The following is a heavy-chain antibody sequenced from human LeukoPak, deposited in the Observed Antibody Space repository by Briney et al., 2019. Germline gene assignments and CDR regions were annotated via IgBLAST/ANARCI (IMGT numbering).Heavy chain of an antibody. D-gene: IGHD3-3*02. J-gene: IGHJ3*02. CDR3: ARNSPHFWSGYPKADAFDI. V-gene: IGHV1-69*13. CDR2: IIPIFGTA. Sequence: ASVKVSCKASGGTFSSYAISWVRQAPGQGLEWMGGIIPIFGTANYAQKFQGRVTITADESTSTAYTELSSLRSEDTAVYYCARNSPHFWSGYPKADAFDIWGQGTMVTVSS. CDR1: GGTFSSYA.